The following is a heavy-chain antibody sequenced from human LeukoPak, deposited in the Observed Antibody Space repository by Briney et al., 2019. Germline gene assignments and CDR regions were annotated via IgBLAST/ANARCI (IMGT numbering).Heavy chain of an antibody. CDR1: GGSISSYY. CDR2: IYYSGST. V-gene: IGHV4-59*04. Sequence: SETLSLTCTVSGGSISSYYWSWIRQPPGKGLEWIGTIYYSGSTYYNPSLKSRVTMSVDTSKNQFSLNLTSVTAADTAVYYCARHPNSWFDPWGQGTLVTVSS. CDR3: ARHPNSWFDP. J-gene: IGHJ5*02.